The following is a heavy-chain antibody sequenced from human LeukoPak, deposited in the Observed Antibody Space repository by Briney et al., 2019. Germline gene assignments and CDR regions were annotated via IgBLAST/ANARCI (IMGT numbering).Heavy chain of an antibody. CDR1: GSSISSGGYY. CDR3: ARDSHFLEWFSDYGMDV. V-gene: IGHV4-31*03. D-gene: IGHD3-3*01. CDR2: IYYSGST. J-gene: IGHJ6*02. Sequence: SETLSLTCTVSGSSISSGGYYWSWIRQHPGKGLEWIGYIYYSGSTYYNPSLKSRVTISVDTSKNQFSLKLSSVTAADTAVYYCARDSHFLEWFSDYGMDVWGQGTTVTVSS.